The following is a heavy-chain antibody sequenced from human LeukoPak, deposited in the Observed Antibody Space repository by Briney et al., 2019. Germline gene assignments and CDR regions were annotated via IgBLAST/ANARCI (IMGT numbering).Heavy chain of an antibody. J-gene: IGHJ3*02. D-gene: IGHD6-19*01. Sequence: PGGSLRLSCAASGFTFNDYAIHWVRQAPGKGLEWVSGISWNSGNIGYADSVKGRFTISRDNSKNTLYLQMNSLRAEDTAVYYCARADRYSSGWSPSFDIWGQGTMVTVSS. CDR1: GFTFNDYA. CDR2: ISWNSGNI. V-gene: IGHV3-9*01. CDR3: ARADRYSSGWSPSFDI.